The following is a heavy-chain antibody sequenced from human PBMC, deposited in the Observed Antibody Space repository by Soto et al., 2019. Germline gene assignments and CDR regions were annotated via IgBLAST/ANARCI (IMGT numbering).Heavy chain of an antibody. J-gene: IGHJ6*02. CDR3: AKDLTYYDFWSGYYLPYYYYYGMDV. V-gene: IGHV3-30*18. Sequence: AGGSLRLSCAASGFTFSSYGMHWVRQAPGKGLEWVAVISYDGSNKYYADSVKGRFTISRDNSKNTLYLQMNSLRAEDTAVYYCAKDLTYYDFWSGYYLPYYYYYGMDVWGQGTTVTVSS. CDR1: GFTFSSYG. CDR2: ISYDGSNK. D-gene: IGHD3-3*01.